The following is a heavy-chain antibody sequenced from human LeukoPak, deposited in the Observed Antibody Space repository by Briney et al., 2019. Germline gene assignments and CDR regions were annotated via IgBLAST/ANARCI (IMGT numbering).Heavy chain of an antibody. CDR3: LADGYIQDPAY. V-gene: IGHV3-48*03. D-gene: IGHD5-24*01. Sequence: PGGSLRLSRAASGFTFRSCEMNWVRQAPGKGLEWVSYISHSGGTLYYADSVKGRFTISRDNAKSSLYLRMDSLRAEDTAIYYCLADGYIQDPAYWGQGTLVTVSS. CDR2: ISHSGGTL. J-gene: IGHJ4*02. CDR1: GFTFRSCE.